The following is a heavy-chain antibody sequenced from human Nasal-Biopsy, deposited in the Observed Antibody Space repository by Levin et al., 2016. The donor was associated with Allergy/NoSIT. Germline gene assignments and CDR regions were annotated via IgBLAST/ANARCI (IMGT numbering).Heavy chain of an antibody. J-gene: IGHJ6*02. CDR1: GFSFSSYS. CDR2: IASNSGSV. CDR3: ARDRCTNGVCQMYHQYGMDV. Sequence: GGSLRLSCAASGFSFSSYSMNWVRQAPGKGLEWVSSIASNSGSVYYAESLKGRFTVSRDNAENSLYLQISSLRVEDTAVYYCARDRCTNGVCQMYHQYGMDVWGQGTTVTVSS. D-gene: IGHD2-8*01. V-gene: IGHV3-21*06.